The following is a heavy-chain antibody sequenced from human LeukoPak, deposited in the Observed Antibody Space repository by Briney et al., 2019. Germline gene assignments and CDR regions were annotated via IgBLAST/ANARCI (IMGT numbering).Heavy chain of an antibody. V-gene: IGHV4-4*02. CDR3: VRESHYGDFPPPGQWYFDL. CDR2: IYHSGST. CDR1: GGSISSRNW. Sequence: KSSETLSLTCAVSGGSISSRNWWSWVRQPPGKGLEWIGEIYHSGSTNYNPSLKSRVTISVDKSKNQFSLNLNSVTAADTAVYYCVRESHYGDFPPPGQWYFDLWGRGTLVTVSS. D-gene: IGHD4-17*01. J-gene: IGHJ2*01.